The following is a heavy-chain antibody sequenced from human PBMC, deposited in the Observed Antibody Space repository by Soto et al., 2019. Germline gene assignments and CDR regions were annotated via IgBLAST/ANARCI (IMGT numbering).Heavy chain of an antibody. CDR3: ARGIEYSSSSGYYYNGRDV. D-gene: IGHD6-6*01. V-gene: IGHV4-59*01. Sequence: PESLSLTCNNSGCCIGRYYWSLKRQPPGKGLEWIGYIYYSGSTNYNPSLKSRVTISVDTSKNQFSLKLSSVTAADTAVYYCARGIEYSSSSGYYYNGRDVWGQGTTVTGSS. CDR1: GCCIGRYY. CDR2: IYYSGST. J-gene: IGHJ6*02.